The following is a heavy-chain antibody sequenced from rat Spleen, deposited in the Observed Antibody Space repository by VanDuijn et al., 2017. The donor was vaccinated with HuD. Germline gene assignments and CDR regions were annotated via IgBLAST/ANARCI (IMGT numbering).Heavy chain of an antibody. J-gene: IGHJ2*01. CDR2: ISYDGSST. CDR1: GFTVSYYA. V-gene: IGHV5-17*01. Sequence: EVQLVESGGGLVQPGRSLKLPCAASGFTVSYYAMAGVRQAPKKGLEWVATISYDGSSTHYRDYVKGRFTISRDNAKSTLYLQMDSLRSEDTATYYCATQSIIRVPLFDYWGQGVMVTVSS. D-gene: IGHD4-3*01. CDR3: ATQSIIRVPLFDY.